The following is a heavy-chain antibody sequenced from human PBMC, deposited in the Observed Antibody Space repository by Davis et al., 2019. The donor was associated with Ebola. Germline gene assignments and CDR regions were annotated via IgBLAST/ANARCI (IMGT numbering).Heavy chain of an antibody. D-gene: IGHD6-13*01. CDR2: ISAYNGNT. CDR3: VRDEVAAAGLEDSYYYYYGMDV. V-gene: IGHV1-18*01. Sequence: AASVKVSCKASGYTFTSYGISWVRQAPGQGLEWMGWISAYNGNTNYAQKLQGRVTMTTDTSTSTAYMELRGLRSDDTAVYYCVRDEVAAAGLEDSYYYYYGMDVWGQGTTVTVSS. J-gene: IGHJ6*02. CDR1: GYTFTSYG.